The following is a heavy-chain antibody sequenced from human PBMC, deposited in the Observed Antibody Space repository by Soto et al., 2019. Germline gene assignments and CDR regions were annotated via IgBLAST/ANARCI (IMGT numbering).Heavy chain of an antibody. CDR2: IRAYNGNT. V-gene: IGHV1-18*01. Sequence: QVQLVQSGAEVKKPGASVKVSCKASGYTFTSYGISWVRQAPGQGLEWMGWIRAYNGNTTYAQKLQGRVTMTTDTPTRTPHMAPPRLRSDDTPLYSSSTHAPPAHYWAPATLVTVSS. D-gene: IGHD2-2*01. J-gene: IGHJ4*02. CDR3: STHAPPAHY. CDR1: GYTFTSYG.